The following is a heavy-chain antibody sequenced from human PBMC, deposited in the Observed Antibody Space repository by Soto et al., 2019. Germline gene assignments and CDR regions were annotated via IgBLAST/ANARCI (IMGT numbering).Heavy chain of an antibody. D-gene: IGHD6-6*01. CDR1: GGSISSGGYY. CDR2: IYYSGST. Sequence: SETLSLTCTVSGGSISSGGYYWSWIRQHPGKGLEWIGYIYYSGSTYYNPSLKSRVTISVDTSKNQFSLKLSSVTAADTAVYYCARGELAARVLDYWGQGTLVTVSS. CDR3: ARGELAARVLDY. V-gene: IGHV4-31*03. J-gene: IGHJ4*02.